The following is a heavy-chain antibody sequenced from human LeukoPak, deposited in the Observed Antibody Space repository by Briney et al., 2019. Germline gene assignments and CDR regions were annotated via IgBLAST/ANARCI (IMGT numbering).Heavy chain of an antibody. CDR1: GFTFSNFA. V-gene: IGHV3-30-3*01. CDR2: ISYDGSNK. CDR3: ARRVAGILDY. J-gene: IGHJ4*02. D-gene: IGHD6-19*01. Sequence: GGSLRLSWTASGFTFSNFAMNWVRQAPGKGLEWVAVISYDGSNKYYADSVKGRVTISRDNSKNTLSLQMNSLRAEDTAVYYCARRVAGILDYWGQGTLVTVSS.